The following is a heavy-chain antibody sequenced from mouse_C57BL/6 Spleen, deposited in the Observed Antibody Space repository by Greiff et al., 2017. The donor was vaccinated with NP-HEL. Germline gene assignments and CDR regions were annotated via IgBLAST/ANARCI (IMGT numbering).Heavy chain of an antibody. Sequence: QVQLQQSGAELVRPGASVKLSCKASGYTFTDYYINWVKQRPGQGLEWIARIYPGSGNTYYNEKFKGKATLTAEKSSSTAYMQLSSLTSEDSAVYFCARSLYSNYDYYAMDYWGQGTSVTVSS. J-gene: IGHJ4*01. D-gene: IGHD2-5*01. CDR3: ARSLYSNYDYYAMDY. V-gene: IGHV1-76*01. CDR1: GYTFTDYY. CDR2: IYPGSGNT.